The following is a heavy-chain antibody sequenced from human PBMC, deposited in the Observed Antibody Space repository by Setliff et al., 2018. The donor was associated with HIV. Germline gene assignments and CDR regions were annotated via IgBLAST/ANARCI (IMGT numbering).Heavy chain of an antibody. D-gene: IGHD6-25*01. CDR1: GYSFTSYW. V-gene: IGHV5-51*01. Sequence: GESLKISCKGSGYSFTSYWIGWVRQMPGKGLEWVGFIYPGDSDSRYSPSFRGQVTISADKSTTTAYLDWARLKASDTAMYYCVRYIGAAAGYIDHWGQGTQVTVSS. J-gene: IGHJ4*02. CDR3: VRYIGAAAGYIDH. CDR2: IYPGDSDS.